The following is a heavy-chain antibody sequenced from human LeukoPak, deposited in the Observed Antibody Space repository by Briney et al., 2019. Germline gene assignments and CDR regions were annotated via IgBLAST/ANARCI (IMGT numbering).Heavy chain of an antibody. CDR2: ISSSSSYI. V-gene: IGHV3-21*01. J-gene: IGHJ4*02. Sequence: GGSLRVSCAASGFTFSSYSMNWVRQAPGKGLEWVSSISSSSSYIYYADSVKGRFTISRDNAKNSLYLQMNSLRAEDTAVYYCARARGYGDYAPDYWGQGTLVTVSS. D-gene: IGHD4-17*01. CDR3: ARARGYGDYAPDY. CDR1: GFTFSSYS.